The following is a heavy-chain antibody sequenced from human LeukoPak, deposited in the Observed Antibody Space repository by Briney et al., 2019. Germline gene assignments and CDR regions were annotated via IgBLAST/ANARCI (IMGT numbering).Heavy chain of an antibody. J-gene: IGHJ4*02. CDR3: AGDASGSIDY. CDR1: AFTVSSNY. V-gene: IGHV3-53*01. CDR2: IYSNGNT. Sequence: GGSLRRSCAASAFTVSSNYMSWVRQAQGKGLEWVSIIYSNGNTYNADSVKGRFTISRGNSKNTLYLQMNILGAEDTAVYYCAGDASGSIDYWGQGTLVTVSS. D-gene: IGHD3-10*01.